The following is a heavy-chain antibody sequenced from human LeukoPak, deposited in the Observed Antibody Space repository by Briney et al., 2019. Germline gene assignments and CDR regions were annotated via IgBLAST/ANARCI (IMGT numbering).Heavy chain of an antibody. CDR2: ISGSGGST. CDR3: ANLPMYYYGSGSYPPSP. D-gene: IGHD3-10*01. CDR1: GFTFSSYA. J-gene: IGHJ5*02. Sequence: GGSLRLSCAVSGFTFSSYAMSWVRQAPGKGLEWVSAISGSGGSTYYADSVKGRFTISRDNSKNTLYLQMNSLRAEDTAVYYCANLPMYYYGSGSYPPSPWGQGTLVTVSS. V-gene: IGHV3-23*01.